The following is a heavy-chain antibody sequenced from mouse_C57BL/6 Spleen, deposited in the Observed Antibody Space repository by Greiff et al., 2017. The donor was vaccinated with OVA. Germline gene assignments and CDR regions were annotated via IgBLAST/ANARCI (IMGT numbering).Heavy chain of an antibody. CDR1: GYTFTSYW. CDR2: IDPSDGYT. Sequence: QVQLQQPGAELVKPGASVKLSCKASGYTFTSYWMQWVKQRPGQGLEWIGEIDPSDGYTNYNQKFKGKATLTVDTSSSTAYMQLSSLTSEASAVYYCATVITTEVATGYFDYWGQGTTLTVSA. CDR3: ATVITTEVATGYFDY. V-gene: IGHV1-50*01. J-gene: IGHJ2*01. D-gene: IGHD1-1*01.